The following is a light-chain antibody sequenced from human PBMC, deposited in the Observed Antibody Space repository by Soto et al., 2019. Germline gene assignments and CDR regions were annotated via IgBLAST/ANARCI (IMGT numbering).Light chain of an antibody. V-gene: IGLV2-14*01. CDR2: DVT. CDR1: STDVGAYNY. CDR3: SSYTTIKTVI. Sequence: QSALAQPASVSGSPGQSMTISCTGTSTDVGAYNYVSWYHQHHPGKAPELIIYDVTDRPSGVSTRFSGSKSGNTASLTISGLQAEDEGDYYCSSYTTIKTVIFGGGTKLTVL. J-gene: IGLJ2*01.